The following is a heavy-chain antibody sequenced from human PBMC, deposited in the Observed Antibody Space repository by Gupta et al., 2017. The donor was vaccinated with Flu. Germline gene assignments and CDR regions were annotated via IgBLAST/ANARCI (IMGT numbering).Heavy chain of an antibody. Sequence: QMQLVEAGGGVVQFGTSLRLSCAAAGFTFSGYGMRWGRQAPGKGLEWVADIASDGSHKDYADSVRGRFTSSRDNSKNTLSLEMDSLRVEDTAVYYCAKDGPWTASCPYYCYYMDVWGKGTTVTVSS. CDR3: AKDGPWTASCPYYCYYMDV. CDR1: GFTFSGYG. V-gene: IGHV3-30*18. D-gene: IGHD2-2*01. J-gene: IGHJ6*03. CDR2: IASDGSHK.